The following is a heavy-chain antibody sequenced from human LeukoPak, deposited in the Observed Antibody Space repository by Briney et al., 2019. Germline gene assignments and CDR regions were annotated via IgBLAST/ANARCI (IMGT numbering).Heavy chain of an antibody. Sequence: GGSLRLSCAASGFTFGGSAMHWVRQASGKGLEWVGRIRSKANSYATAYAASVKGRFTISRDDSKNTAYLQMNSLKTEDTAVYYCASPAGELDAFDIWGQGTMVTVSS. CDR3: ASPAGELDAFDI. CDR2: IRSKANSYAT. D-gene: IGHD1-26*01. J-gene: IGHJ3*02. CDR1: GFTFGGSA. V-gene: IGHV3-73*01.